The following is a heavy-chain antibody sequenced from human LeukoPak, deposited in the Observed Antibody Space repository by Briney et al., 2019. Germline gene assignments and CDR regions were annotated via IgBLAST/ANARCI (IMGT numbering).Heavy chain of an antibody. Sequence: PGGPLRLSCAPSGFTVSDYAMSWVRQAPGKGLEWVSSIGHTLGSTYYTESVKGRFIISRDSSKNTVFLRMNSLRADDTAVYYCAKDPFYYGTGGPTWGQGTLVTVSS. D-gene: IGHD3-10*01. CDR2: IGHTLGST. CDR1: GFTVSDYA. J-gene: IGHJ4*02. V-gene: IGHV3-23*01. CDR3: AKDPFYYGTGGPT.